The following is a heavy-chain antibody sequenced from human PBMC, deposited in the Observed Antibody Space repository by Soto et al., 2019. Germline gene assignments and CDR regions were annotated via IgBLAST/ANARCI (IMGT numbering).Heavy chain of an antibody. V-gene: IGHV3-64*01. Sequence: GGSLRLSCAASGFTLSGYAMDWVSQAPGKGLEYVSGISSNGVGTYYANSVQGRFTISRDNSKNTVYLQMGSLRPEDMAVYYCARRARPDFYYMDVWGKGTTVTVS. J-gene: IGHJ6*03. CDR1: GFTLSGYA. CDR3: ARRARPDFYYMDV. D-gene: IGHD6-6*01. CDR2: ISSNGVGT.